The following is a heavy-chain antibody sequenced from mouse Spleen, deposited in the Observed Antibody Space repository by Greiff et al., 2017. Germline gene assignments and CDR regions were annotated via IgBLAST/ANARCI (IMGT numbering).Heavy chain of an antibody. CDR1: GFTFSDYG. Sequence: EVMLVESGGGLVKPGGSLKLSCAASGFTFSDYGMHWVRQAPEKGLEWVAYISSGSSTIYYADTVKGRFTISRDNAKNTLFLQMTSLRSEDTAMYYCARPDYGNLLFDYWGQGTTLTVSS. V-gene: IGHV5-17*01. CDR2: ISSGSSTI. CDR3: ARPDYGNLLFDY. J-gene: IGHJ2*01. D-gene: IGHD2-1*01.